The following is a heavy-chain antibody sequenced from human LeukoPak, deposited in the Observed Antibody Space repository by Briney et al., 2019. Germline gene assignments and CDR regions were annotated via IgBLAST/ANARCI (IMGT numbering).Heavy chain of an antibody. Sequence: SDTLSLTCAVSGYSISRGYYWGWIRQPPGKGLEWIGSIYQSVSTYYSPSLKSRVAISADTPKNQFSLNLTSVTAADTAVYYCARGSNYYYYMDVWGKGTTVTVSS. CDR1: GYSISRGYY. D-gene: IGHD3/OR15-3a*01. CDR2: IYQSVST. CDR3: ARGSNYYYYMDV. J-gene: IGHJ6*03. V-gene: IGHV4-38-2*01.